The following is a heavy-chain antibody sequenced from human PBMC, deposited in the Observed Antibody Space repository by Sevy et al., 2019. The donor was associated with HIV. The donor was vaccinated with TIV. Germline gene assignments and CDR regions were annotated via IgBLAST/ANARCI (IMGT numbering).Heavy chain of an antibody. CDR2: IYTDGST. Sequence: GGCLRLSCAVSGFTVSSNYMNWVRQAPGKGLEWVSVIYTDGSTYYADSVKGRFTISRHNSENTLSLQMNSLRVEDTAVYSCARTRHYYDSSGYSQWDVFDIWGQGTMVTVSS. V-gene: IGHV3-53*04. CDR1: GFTVSSNY. CDR3: ARTRHYYDSSGYSQWDVFDI. D-gene: IGHD3-22*01. J-gene: IGHJ3*02.